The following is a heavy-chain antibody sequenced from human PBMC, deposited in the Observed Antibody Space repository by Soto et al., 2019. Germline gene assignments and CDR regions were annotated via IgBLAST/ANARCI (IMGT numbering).Heavy chain of an antibody. CDR3: ARGGHVVVVTAALDY. CDR1: GDTFTDYY. D-gene: IGHD2-21*02. V-gene: IGHV1-46*01. J-gene: IGHJ4*02. CDR2: VNPSGGHT. Sequence: QVQLVQSGAEVKKPGASVKVSCKASGDTFTDYYIQGVRQAPGQGLEWMGTVNPSGGHTTYAQHFLGRMTMTRDTSTSTLDMELTSLTSEDTAVYYCARGGHVVVVTAALDYWGQGTLVTVSS.